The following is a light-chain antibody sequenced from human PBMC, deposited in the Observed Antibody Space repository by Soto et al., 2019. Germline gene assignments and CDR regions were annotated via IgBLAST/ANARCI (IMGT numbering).Light chain of an antibody. Sequence: QSALTQPASVSGSPGQSIAISCTGTSHDVGGYNYVSWYQQHPGKAPKLMIYDVSARPSGVSNRFSGSKSDDTASLTISGLHAEDDAYYYGSSYTSSSTVVFGGGTKLTVL. CDR1: SHDVGGYNY. V-gene: IGLV2-14*01. J-gene: IGLJ2*01. CDR2: DVS. CDR3: SSYTSSSTVV.